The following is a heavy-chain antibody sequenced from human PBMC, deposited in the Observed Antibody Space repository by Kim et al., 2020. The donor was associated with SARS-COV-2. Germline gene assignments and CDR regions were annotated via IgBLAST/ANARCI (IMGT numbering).Heavy chain of an antibody. D-gene: IGHD2-15*01. CDR1: GGSFSGYY. J-gene: IGHJ5*02. Sequence: SETLSLTCAVYGGSFSGYYWSWIRQPPGKGLEWIGEINHSGSTNYNPSLKSRVTISVDTSKNQFSLKLSSVTAADTAVYYCARFNPSGYCSGGSCSSWGQGTLVTVSS. CDR3: ARFNPSGYCSGGSCSS. V-gene: IGHV4-34*01. CDR2: INHSGST.